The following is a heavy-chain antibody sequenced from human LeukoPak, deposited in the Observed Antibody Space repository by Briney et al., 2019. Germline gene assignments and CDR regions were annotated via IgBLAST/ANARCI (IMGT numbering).Heavy chain of an antibody. CDR1: GLSFSGQW. CDR2: IKYDGSEK. D-gene: IGHD1/OR15-1a*01. J-gene: IGHJ4*02. CDR3: AFNNNFKY. V-gene: IGHV3-7*01. Sequence: GGSLRLSCTASGLSFSGQWMNWVRQSPGQGLEWVANIKYDGSEKHYVDSVKGRFTISREDAKNSLSLQMDSVRPEDTAVYYCAFNNNFKYWGQGTLVIVSS.